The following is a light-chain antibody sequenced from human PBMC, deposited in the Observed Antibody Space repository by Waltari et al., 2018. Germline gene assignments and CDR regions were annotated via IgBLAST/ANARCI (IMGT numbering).Light chain of an antibody. J-gene: IGLJ3*02. Sequence: QSLLTQPPSISGAPGQRVTISCSGGSSNIGRNSVNWYEQVPGTAPKLLSFRRYQRPSGVSDRFSGSKSGTSASLTITGLLSADEADYICAAWDDSLNAWIFGGGTRLTVL. CDR1: SSNIGRNS. CDR2: RRY. CDR3: AAWDDSLNAWI. V-gene: IGLV1-44*01.